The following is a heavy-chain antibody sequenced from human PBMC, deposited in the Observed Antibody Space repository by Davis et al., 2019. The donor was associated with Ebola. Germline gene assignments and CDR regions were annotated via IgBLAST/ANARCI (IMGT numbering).Heavy chain of an antibody. CDR1: GFTFSSYG. Sequence: GGSLRLSCAASGFTFSSYGMHWVRQAPGKGLEWVAVISYDGSNKYYADPVKGRFTISRDNSKNTLYLQMNSLRAEDTAVYYCAKDQGDSSGYYYDIYYYYYGMDVWGQGTTVTVSS. CDR2: ISYDGSNK. CDR3: AKDQGDSSGYYYDIYYYYYGMDV. V-gene: IGHV3-30*18. J-gene: IGHJ6*02. D-gene: IGHD3-22*01.